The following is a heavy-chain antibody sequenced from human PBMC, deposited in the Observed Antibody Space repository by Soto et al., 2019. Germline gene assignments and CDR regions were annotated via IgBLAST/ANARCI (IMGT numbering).Heavy chain of an antibody. V-gene: IGHV4-59*12. D-gene: IGHD3-10*01. CDR2: IYYSGST. CDR1: GGSISSYY. Sequence: SETLSLTCTVSGGSISSYYWSWIRQPPGKGLEWIGYIYYSGSTNYNPSLKSRVTISVDTSKNQFSLKLSSVTAADTAVYYCARDVCLRWGGKVLGVIKAFDIWGQGTMVTVSS. J-gene: IGHJ3*02. CDR3: ARDVCLRWGGKVLGVIKAFDI.